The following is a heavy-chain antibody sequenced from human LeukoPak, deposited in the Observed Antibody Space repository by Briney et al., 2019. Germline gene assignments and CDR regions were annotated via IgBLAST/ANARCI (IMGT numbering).Heavy chain of an antibody. CDR1: GGTFSSYA. V-gene: IGHV1-18*01. D-gene: IGHD3-10*01. CDR3: ARGNYYGSQPSWFDP. J-gene: IGHJ5*02. Sequence: ASVKVSCKASGGTFSSYAISWVRQAPGQGLEWMGWISAYNGNTNYAQKLQGRVTMTTDTSTSTAYMELRSLRSDDTAVYYCARGNYYGSQPSWFDPWGQGTLVTVSS. CDR2: ISAYNGNT.